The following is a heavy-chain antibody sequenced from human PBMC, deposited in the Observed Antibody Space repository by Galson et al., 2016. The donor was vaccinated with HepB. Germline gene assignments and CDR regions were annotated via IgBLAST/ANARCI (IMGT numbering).Heavy chain of an antibody. CDR1: GGSTSGYS. CDR3: AAGYNWDF. D-gene: IGHD1-7*01. CDR2: IYYSGST. J-gene: IGHJ1*01. Sequence: SETLSLTCTVAGGSTSGYSCAWIRQPPGKGLEWIGYIYYSGSTNYNPSPKSRFTISADTSKNQFPLNLSSVTAADTAVYYCAAGYNWDFWGPGTLVGVS. V-gene: IGHV4-59*13.